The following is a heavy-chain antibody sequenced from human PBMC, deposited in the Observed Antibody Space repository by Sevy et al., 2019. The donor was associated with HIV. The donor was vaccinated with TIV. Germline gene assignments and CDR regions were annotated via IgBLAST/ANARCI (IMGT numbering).Heavy chain of an antibody. CDR2: IYYSGST. J-gene: IGHJ4*02. CDR3: ARATGLAMVDY. Sequence: SETLSLTCTVSGRSVSSGSYYWSWIRQPPGKGLEWIGYIYYSGSTNYNPSLKSRVTISVDTSKNQFSLKLSSVTAADTAVYYCARATGLAMVDYWGQGTLVTVSS. V-gene: IGHV4-61*01. D-gene: IGHD2-8*02. CDR1: GRSVSSGSYY.